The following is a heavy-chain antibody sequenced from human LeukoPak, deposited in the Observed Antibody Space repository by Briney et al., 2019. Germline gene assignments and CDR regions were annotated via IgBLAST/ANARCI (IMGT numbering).Heavy chain of an antibody. J-gene: IGHJ4*02. Sequence: PGGSLRLSCAASGFTFSSYGMHWVSQAPGKGLEWVAFIRYDGSNKYYAESVKGRFTISRDTSKNTLYLQMNRLRAAETAVYYYEKGGVGGDYVYDYWGQGTLVTVSS. CDR1: GFTFSSYG. D-gene: IGHD4-17*01. CDR3: EKGGVGGDYVYDY. V-gene: IGHV3-30*02. CDR2: IRYDGSNK.